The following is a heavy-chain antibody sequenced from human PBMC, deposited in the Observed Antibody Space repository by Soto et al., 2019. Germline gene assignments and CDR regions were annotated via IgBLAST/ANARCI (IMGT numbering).Heavy chain of an antibody. J-gene: IGHJ4*02. D-gene: IGHD3-22*01. Sequence: QVQLVESGGGVVQPGRYLRLPCAVSGFTSSSYGMHWVRQAPGKGLEWVAHISYEGNNEHYVDSVKGRFTISRDNSKNRQYLQMNSLRAEDTAVYYCAKDIYYHDRSGYYIFDDWGQGTLVTVSS. CDR1: GFTSSSYG. CDR2: ISYEGNNE. V-gene: IGHV3-30*18. CDR3: AKDIYYHDRSGYYIFDD.